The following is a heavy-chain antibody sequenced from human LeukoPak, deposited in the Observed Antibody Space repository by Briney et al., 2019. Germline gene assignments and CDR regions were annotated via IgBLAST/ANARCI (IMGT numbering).Heavy chain of an antibody. V-gene: IGHV5-51*06. CDR3: ARGGIRSSWVDDAFDI. Sequence: GESLKISCKGSGYSFTSYWIGWVRQMPAKGLEWMGIIYPGDSDTRYSPSFQGQATISADKSISTAYLQWSSLKASDTARYYCARGGIRSSWVDDAFDIWGQGAMVTVSS. D-gene: IGHD6-13*01. J-gene: IGHJ3*02. CDR1: GYSFTSYW. CDR2: IYPGDSDT.